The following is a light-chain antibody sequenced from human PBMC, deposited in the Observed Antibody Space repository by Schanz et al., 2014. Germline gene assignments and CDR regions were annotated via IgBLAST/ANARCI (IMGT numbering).Light chain of an antibody. CDR1: SSDVGGYNY. V-gene: IGLV2-8*01. CDR2: EVS. CDR3: SSYTSSSTLL. Sequence: QSFLTQPPSASGSPGQSVTISCTGTSSDVGGYNYVSWYQQHPGKAPKLMIYEVSKRPSGVPDRFSGSKSGNTASLTISGLQAEDEADYYCSSYTSSSTLLFGGGTKLTVL. J-gene: IGLJ2*01.